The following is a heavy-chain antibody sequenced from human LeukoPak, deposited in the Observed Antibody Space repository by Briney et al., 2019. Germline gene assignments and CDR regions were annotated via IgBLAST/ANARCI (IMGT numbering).Heavy chain of an antibody. V-gene: IGHV3-7*01. CDR3: AGEYCSGTSCYGYFDY. CDR2: IKQDGSQI. D-gene: IGHD2-2*01. CDR1: GFTFSSYW. J-gene: IGHJ4*02. Sequence: GGSLRLSCATSGFTFSSYWMSWVRRAPGKGLEWVANIKQDGSQIFYVESVKGRFTSSRDTAKISVSLQMNSLRAEDTAVYYCAGEYCSGTSCYGYFDYWGQGTLVTVSS.